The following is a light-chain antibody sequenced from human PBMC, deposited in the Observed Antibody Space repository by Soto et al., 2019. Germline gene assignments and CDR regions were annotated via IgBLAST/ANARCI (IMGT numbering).Light chain of an antibody. CDR1: QSIGSL. V-gene: IGKV3-15*01. CDR3: QQYNDWPIT. J-gene: IGKJ5*01. Sequence: EIVLTQSPATLSLSPGERATLSCRAAQSIGSLLAWYQHKPGQAPRLLIYAASTRATAIPARFTGSGSGTEFTLTISSLQSEDFAVYYCQQYNDWPITFGPGTRLEI. CDR2: AAS.